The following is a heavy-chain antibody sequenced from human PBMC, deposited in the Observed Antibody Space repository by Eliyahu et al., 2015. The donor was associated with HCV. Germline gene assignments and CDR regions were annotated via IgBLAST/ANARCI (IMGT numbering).Heavy chain of an antibody. CDR3: ASLPSIAVARQGYAFDI. V-gene: IGHV3-21*01. Sequence: EVQLVESGGGLVKPGGSLRLSCAASGFTFSXXSMNWVRQAPGKGLEWVSSISSSSSYIYYADSVKGRFTISRDNAKNSLYLQMNSLRAEDTAVYYCASLPSIAVARQGYAFDIWGQGTMVTVSS. CDR1: GFTFSXXS. CDR2: ISSSSSYI. J-gene: IGHJ3*02. D-gene: IGHD6-19*01.